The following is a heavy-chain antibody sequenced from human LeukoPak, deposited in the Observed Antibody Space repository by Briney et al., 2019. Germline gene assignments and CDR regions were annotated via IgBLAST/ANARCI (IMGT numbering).Heavy chain of an antibody. V-gene: IGHV4-4*07. CDR3: ASRPGYCSGGSCYSPWYFDL. D-gene: IGHD2-15*01. CDR1: GGSINNYY. CDR2: IYTRGST. Sequence: SETLSLTCTVSGGSINNYYWSWIRQPAGKGLEWIGRIYTRGSTNYNPSLKSRVTISVDTSKNQFSLKLSSVTAADTAVYYCASRPGYCSGGSCYSPWYFDLWGRGTLVTVSS. J-gene: IGHJ2*01.